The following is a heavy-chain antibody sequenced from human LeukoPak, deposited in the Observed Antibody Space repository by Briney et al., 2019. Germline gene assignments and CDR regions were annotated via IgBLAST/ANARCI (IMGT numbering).Heavy chain of an antibody. D-gene: IGHD6-13*01. CDR1: GGSISSSSYY. J-gene: IGHJ4*02. CDR3: ARQSGSWYRKGVDY. Sequence: SETLSLTCTVSGGSISSSSYYWGWIRQPPGKGLEWIGRIYSSGRTHYSPSLKSRVAISVDTSKNRFSLKLSSVTAADTAVYYCARQSGSWYRKGVDYWGQGTLVTVSS. V-gene: IGHV4-39*01. CDR2: IYSSGRT.